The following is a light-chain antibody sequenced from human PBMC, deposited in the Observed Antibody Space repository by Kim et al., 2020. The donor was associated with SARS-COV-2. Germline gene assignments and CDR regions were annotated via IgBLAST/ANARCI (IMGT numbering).Light chain of an antibody. CDR2: DAS. Sequence: ASVGDRVTITCQASRDLSNYLNWYQQKPGEAPKLLICDASYLETGVPSRFSGSGSGTDFTFTISRLQPEDIATYFCQQYDNLPLAFGGGTKVDI. V-gene: IGKV1-33*01. CDR1: RDLSNY. J-gene: IGKJ4*01. CDR3: QQYDNLPLA.